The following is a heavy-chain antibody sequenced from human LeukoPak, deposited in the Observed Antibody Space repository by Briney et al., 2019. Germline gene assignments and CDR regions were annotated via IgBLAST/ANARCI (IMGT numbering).Heavy chain of an antibody. Sequence: GGSLRLSRAASGFTFSSYWMHWVRQAPGKGLVWVSRINTDGSSTSYADSVRGRFTISRDNAKNTLYLQMNSLRAEDTAVYYRASLAYCSSTSCSDYWGQGTLVTVSS. CDR3: ASLAYCSSTSCSDY. D-gene: IGHD2-2*01. V-gene: IGHV3-74*01. CDR2: INTDGSST. J-gene: IGHJ4*02. CDR1: GFTFSSYW.